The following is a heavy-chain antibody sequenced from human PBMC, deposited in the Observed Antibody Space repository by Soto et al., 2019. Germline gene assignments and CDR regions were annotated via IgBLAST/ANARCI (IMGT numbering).Heavy chain of an antibody. CDR3: ARGSSFRGDFDI. CDR1: GGSISSSSW. CDR2: FYHAGSP. J-gene: IGHJ3*02. Sequence: HLQESGPGLVRPSETLSLTCAVSGGSISSSSWWTWFRQSPEKGLEWMGEFYHAGSPAYNPSFQSRVTIILDKSINNFSLRLTSVTAADTAVYYCARGSSFRGDFDIWGEGTTGTVSS. D-gene: IGHD2-21*01. V-gene: IGHV4-4*02.